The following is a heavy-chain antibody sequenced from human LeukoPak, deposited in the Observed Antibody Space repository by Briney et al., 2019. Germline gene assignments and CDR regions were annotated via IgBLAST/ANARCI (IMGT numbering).Heavy chain of an antibody. CDR2: IYHSGNT. CDR1: SYSISSGYY. V-gene: IGHV4-38-2*02. CDR3: ARVPHGETIFGVVLYWFDP. D-gene: IGHD3-3*01. Sequence: SETLPLTCTVSSYSISSGYYWGWIRQPPGKGLEWIGSIYHSGNTYYNPSLKSRVTISVDTSKNQFSLKLSSVTAADTAVYYCARVPHGETIFGVVLYWFDPWGQGTLVTVSS. J-gene: IGHJ5*02.